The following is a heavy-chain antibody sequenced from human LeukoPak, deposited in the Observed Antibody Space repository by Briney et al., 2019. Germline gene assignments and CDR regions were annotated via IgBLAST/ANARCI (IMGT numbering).Heavy chain of an antibody. J-gene: IGHJ4*02. CDR1: GFTFNYFS. V-gene: IGHV3-48*04. CDR2: ISTSGGTI. CDR3: ARDHYGSGSYSLGFDY. Sequence: GGSLRLSCEASGFTFNYFSMNWVRQAPGKGLEWVSYISTSGGTIYYADSVKGRFTISRDNAKNSLYLQMNSLRAEDTAVYYCARDHYGSGSYSLGFDYWGQGTLVTVSS. D-gene: IGHD3-10*01.